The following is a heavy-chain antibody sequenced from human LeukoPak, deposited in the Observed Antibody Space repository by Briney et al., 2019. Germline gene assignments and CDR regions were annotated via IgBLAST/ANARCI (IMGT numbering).Heavy chain of an antibody. CDR3: SVNSGDFSAYDI. CDR2: VNPSSGYI. J-gene: IGHJ3*02. Sequence: ASVKVSSKASGYTFTTHETNWVRQASGQGLEWMGRVNPSSGYIGYSQKFQGRVSITRDNSIRTAYMELSSLRSEDTAVYYCSVNSGDFSAYDIWGQGTLVTVSS. V-gene: IGHV1-8*03. CDR1: GYTFTTHE. D-gene: IGHD1-26*01.